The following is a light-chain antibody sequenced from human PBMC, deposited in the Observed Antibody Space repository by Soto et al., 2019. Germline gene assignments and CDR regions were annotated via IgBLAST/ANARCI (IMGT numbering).Light chain of an antibody. V-gene: IGKV3-11*01. CDR3: QQRCNNPPRT. J-gene: IGKJ2*01. CDR2: DAA. Sequence: EIVLTQSPATLSVSPGERATLSCRASQSVDNILAWYQQKPGQAPRLLIHDAANRATGIPARFSGSGSGTNVSIPIISLQHEDVATDYGQQRCNNPPRTFGQGTKVEIK. CDR1: QSVDNI.